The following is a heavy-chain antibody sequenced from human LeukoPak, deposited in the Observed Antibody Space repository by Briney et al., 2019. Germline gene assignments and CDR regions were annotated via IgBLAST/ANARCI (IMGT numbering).Heavy chain of an antibody. CDR3: ARSGYGGSYYGGYYYMDV. Sequence: ASVKVSCKASGYTFTSYYMHWVRHAPGQGLEWMGVINPSGGSASYAQKFQGRVTMTRDTSTNTVYMELSSLRSEDTAVYYCARSGYGGSYYGGYYYMDVWGKGTTVTVSS. J-gene: IGHJ6*03. CDR2: INPSGGSA. CDR1: GYTFTSYY. D-gene: IGHD1-26*01. V-gene: IGHV1-46*01.